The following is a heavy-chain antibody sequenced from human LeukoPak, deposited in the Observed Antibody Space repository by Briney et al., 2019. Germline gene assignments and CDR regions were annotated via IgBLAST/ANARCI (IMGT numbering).Heavy chain of an antibody. D-gene: IGHD3-10*01. CDR2: MKPNSGNT. Sequence: ASVKVSCKASGYTFTSYDINWVRQATGQGLEWMGWMKPNSGNTGYAQKLQGRVTMTTDTSTSTAYMELRSLRSDDTAVYYCAREGLLWFGELLSGIYYFDYWGQGTLVTVSS. CDR3: AREGLLWFGELLSGIYYFDY. CDR1: GYTFTSYD. J-gene: IGHJ4*02. V-gene: IGHV1-8*01.